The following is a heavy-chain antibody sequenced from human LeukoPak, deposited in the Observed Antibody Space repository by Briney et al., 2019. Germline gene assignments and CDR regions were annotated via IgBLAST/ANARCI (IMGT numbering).Heavy chain of an antibody. D-gene: IGHD3-10*01. V-gene: IGHV3-48*04. CDR2: ISSSGSTI. J-gene: IGHJ4*02. CDR1: GFTFSSYS. CDR3: ARDRFYCGSGIH. Sequence: GGSLRLSCAASGFTFSSYSMNWVRQAPGKGLEWVSYISSSGSTIYYADSVKGRFTISRDNAKNSLYLQMNSLRAEDTAVYYCARDRFYCGSGIHWGQGTLVTVSS.